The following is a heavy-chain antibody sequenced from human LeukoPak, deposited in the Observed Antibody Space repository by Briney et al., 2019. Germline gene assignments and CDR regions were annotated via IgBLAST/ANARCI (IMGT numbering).Heavy chain of an antibody. CDR1: GGTLSSYS. J-gene: IGHJ6*04. D-gene: IGHD2-15*01. CDR3: ARAGDLGYCSGGSCPHYYCCYGMDG. Sequence: SVMVSCKASGGTLSSYSISWVRQAPGHGLEWKGGILPIFGPANYAQKFQGRVTITADKSTSTAYMELSSLRSEDTAVYYCARAGDLGYCSGGSCPHYYCCYGMDGWGKGTTVTVST. V-gene: IGHV1-69*06. CDR2: ILPIFGPA.